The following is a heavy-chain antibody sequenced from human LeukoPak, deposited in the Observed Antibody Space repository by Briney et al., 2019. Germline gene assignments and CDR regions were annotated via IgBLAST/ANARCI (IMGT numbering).Heavy chain of an antibody. D-gene: IGHD3-22*01. CDR3: ARETDYYDSSGSLITGFDY. V-gene: IGHV1-18*01. J-gene: IGHJ4*02. CDR2: ISAYNGNT. Sequence: ASVKVSCKASDYTFTSYGISWVRQAPGQGLEWMGWISAYNGNTNYAQKLQGRVTMTTDTSTSTAYMELRSLRSDDTAVYYCARETDYYDSSGSLITGFDYWGQGTLVTVSS. CDR1: DYTFTSYG.